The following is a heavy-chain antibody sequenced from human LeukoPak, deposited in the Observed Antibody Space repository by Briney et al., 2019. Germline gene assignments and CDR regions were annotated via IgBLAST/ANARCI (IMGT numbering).Heavy chain of an antibody. Sequence: SVKVSCKASGGTFSSYAISWVRQAPGQGLEWMGGIIPIFGTANYAQKFQGRVTITADESTSTAYMELSSLRSEDTAVYYCARGRATVTLFDYWGQGTLVTVSS. J-gene: IGHJ4*02. CDR1: GGTFSSYA. CDR2: IIPIFGTA. V-gene: IGHV1-69*13. CDR3: ARGRATVTLFDY. D-gene: IGHD4-17*01.